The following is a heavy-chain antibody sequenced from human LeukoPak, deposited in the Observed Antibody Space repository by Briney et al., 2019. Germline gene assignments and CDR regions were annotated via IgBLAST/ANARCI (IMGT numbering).Heavy chain of an antibody. D-gene: IGHD3-22*01. CDR3: ATQSGYYYDSSGYSPYYFDY. CDR1: GFTFSSYA. V-gene: IGHV3-23*01. J-gene: IGHJ4*02. CDR2: ISGSGGST. Sequence: GGSLRLSCAASGFTFSSYAMSWVRQAPGKGLEWVSAISGSGGSTYYADSVKGRFTISRDNSKNTLYLQMNSLRAEDTAVYYCATQSGYYYDSSGYSPYYFDYWGQGTLVTVSS.